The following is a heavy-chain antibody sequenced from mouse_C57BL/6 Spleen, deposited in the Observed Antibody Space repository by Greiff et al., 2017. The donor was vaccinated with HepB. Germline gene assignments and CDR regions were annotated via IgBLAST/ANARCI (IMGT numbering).Heavy chain of an antibody. J-gene: IGHJ4*01. Sequence: QVQLKESGPGLVAPSQSLSITCTVSGFSFTSYGVHWVRQPPGKGLEWLVVIWSDGSTTYNSALKSRLSISKDNSKSQVFLKMNSLQTDDTAMYYCARQGDYYGSSYAMDYWGQGTSVTVSS. D-gene: IGHD1-1*01. CDR1: GFSFTSYG. CDR2: IWSDGST. V-gene: IGHV2-6-1*01. CDR3: ARQGDYYGSSYAMDY.